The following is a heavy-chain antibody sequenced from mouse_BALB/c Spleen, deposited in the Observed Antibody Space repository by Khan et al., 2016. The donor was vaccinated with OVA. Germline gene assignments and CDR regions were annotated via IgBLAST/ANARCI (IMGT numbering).Heavy chain of an antibody. V-gene: IGHV14-3*02. D-gene: IGHD1-1*01. Sequence: EVQLQESGAELVKPGASVKLSCTASGFNIKDTYMHWVKQRPEQGLEWIGRIDPANGNSKYDPNFQGKATITADTSSNTAYLQLSSLTSEDTAVYNGASYYGGSYDWYFDVGGAGTTVTVSS. CDR1: GFNIKDTY. CDR3: ASYYGGSYDWYFDV. CDR2: IDPANGNS. J-gene: IGHJ1*01.